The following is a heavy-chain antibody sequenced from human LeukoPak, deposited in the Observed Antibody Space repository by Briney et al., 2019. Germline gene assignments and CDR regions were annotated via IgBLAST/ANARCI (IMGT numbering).Heavy chain of an antibody. CDR3: ARVGDYVGAY. D-gene: IGHD3-16*01. CDR1: GGAICTGDYF. J-gene: IGHJ4*02. CDR2: SKNTGST. Sequence: SETLSLICTVFGGAICTGDYFWTWFRQRPGKGREWIGNSKNTGSTHCNPSLESRVFISVDTSKNQFFLTLSSVTAADTAVYYCARVGDYVGAYWGQGILVTVSS. V-gene: IGHV4-30-4*08.